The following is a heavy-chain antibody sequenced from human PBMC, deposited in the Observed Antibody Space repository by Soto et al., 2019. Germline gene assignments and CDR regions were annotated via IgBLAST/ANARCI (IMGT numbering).Heavy chain of an antibody. CDR1: GYTFGHFA. CDR2: ISGGNGNT. J-gene: IGHJ4*02. CDR3: ARAPSGYDPLFEH. V-gene: IGHV1-3*01. D-gene: IGHD5-12*01. Sequence: QVQLVQSGAEVKKPGASVKVSCKASGYTFGHFAIHWLRQAPGQRPEWMGWISGGNGNTKYSQNFQGRVTITRDTTASTAHMELTSLTFDDMAVYYCARAPSGYDPLFEHWGQGTLVTVAS.